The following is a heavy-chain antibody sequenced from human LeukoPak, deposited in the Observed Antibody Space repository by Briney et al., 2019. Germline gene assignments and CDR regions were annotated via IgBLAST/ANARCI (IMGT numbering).Heavy chain of an antibody. V-gene: IGHV4-38-2*01. CDR3: ARHSSGWPESWFDP. J-gene: IGHJ5*02. CDR1: GYSISSGYN. Sequence: SETLSLTCAVSGYSISSGYNWGWIRPPPGRGLEWNASIYHSGSTYYTPSLKSRVTISIATSKNQFSLNLTSVTAPDTAVYYCARHSSGWPESWFDPWGQGTLVTVSS. D-gene: IGHD6-19*01. CDR2: IYHSGST.